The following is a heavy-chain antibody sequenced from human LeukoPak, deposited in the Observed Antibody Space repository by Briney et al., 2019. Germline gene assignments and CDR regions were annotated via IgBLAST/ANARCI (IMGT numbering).Heavy chain of an antibody. CDR1: GYTFTGYY. V-gene: IGHV1-2*06. D-gene: IGHD2-2*01. CDR2: INPNSGGT. J-gene: IGHJ4*02. CDR3: ARDRGGSGTSCYDY. Sequence: ASVKVSCKTSGYTFTGYYIHWVRQAPGQGLEWMGRINPNSGGTNYAQKFQGGVTMTRDTSISTAYMELSRLTSDDTAVYYCARDRGGSGTSCYDYWGQGTLVTVSS.